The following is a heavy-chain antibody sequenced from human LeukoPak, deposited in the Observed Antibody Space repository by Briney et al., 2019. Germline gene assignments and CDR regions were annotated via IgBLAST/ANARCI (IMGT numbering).Heavy chain of an antibody. D-gene: IGHD3/OR15-3a*01. CDR2: ISWDGGST. CDR1: GFTFDDYT. J-gene: IGHJ4*02. V-gene: IGHV3-43*01. CDR3: AKEDLGYFDY. Sequence: PGGSLRLSCAASGFTFDDYTMHWVRQAPGKGLEWVSLISWDGGSTYHADSVKGRFTISRDNSKNSLYLQVNSLRTEDTALYYCAKEDLGYFDYWGQGTLVTVSS.